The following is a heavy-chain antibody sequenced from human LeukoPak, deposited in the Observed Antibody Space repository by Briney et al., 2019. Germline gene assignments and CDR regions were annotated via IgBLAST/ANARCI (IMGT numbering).Heavy chain of an antibody. CDR2: SWFAGDTK. CDR1: GFTFTSYG. D-gene: IGHD6-6*01. V-gene: IGHV3-33*03. J-gene: IGHJ4*02. CDR3: AKVKQLVLPDY. Sequence: GGSLRLSCVASGFTFTSYGMHWVRQAPGKGLEWVAVSWFAGDTKYYADSVKGRFTISRDNSKNTLYLQMNSLRAEDTAVYYCAKVKQLVLPDYWGQGTLVTVSS.